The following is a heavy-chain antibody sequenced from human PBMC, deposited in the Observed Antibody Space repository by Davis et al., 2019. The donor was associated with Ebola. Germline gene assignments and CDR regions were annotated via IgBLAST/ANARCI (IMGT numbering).Heavy chain of an antibody. D-gene: IGHD4-17*01. V-gene: IGHV3-74*01. Sequence: GESLKISCAASGFTFSSYWMHWVRQAPGKGLVWVSRINSDGSSTSYADSVKGRFTISRDNAKNSLYLQMNSLRAEDTAVYYCARQYGDYEYYFDYWGQGTLVTVSS. CDR2: INSDGSST. CDR3: ARQYGDYEYYFDY. J-gene: IGHJ4*02. CDR1: GFTFSSYW.